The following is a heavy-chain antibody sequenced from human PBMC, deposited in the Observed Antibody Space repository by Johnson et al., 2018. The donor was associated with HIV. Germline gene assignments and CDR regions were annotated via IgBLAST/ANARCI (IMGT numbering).Heavy chain of an antibody. CDR3: ARARIGVRPAGVFDM. Sequence: QVQLVESGGGVVQPGRSLRLSCAASGFTFSSYGMHWVRQAPGKGLEWVAVIWYDGSNKYYADSMKGRFTISRDNSNNTLYLQMNSLRAEDAALYYCARARIGVRPAGVFDMWGQGTRVTVSS. V-gene: IGHV3-33*01. CDR2: IWYDGSNK. CDR1: GFTFSSYG. D-gene: IGHD3-3*01. J-gene: IGHJ3*02.